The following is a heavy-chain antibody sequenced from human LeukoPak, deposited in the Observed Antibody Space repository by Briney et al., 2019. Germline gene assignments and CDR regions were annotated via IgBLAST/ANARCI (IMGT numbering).Heavy chain of an antibody. CDR2: IWYDGSNK. J-gene: IGHJ4*02. CDR3: AREPTSMGSDY. V-gene: IGHV3-33*01. D-gene: IGHD5-18*01. Sequence: GGSLRLSCAASGFTFSSYGMHWVRQAPGKGLEWVAVIWYDGSNKYYADSVKGRFTISRDNSKNSLYLQMNSLRADDAAVYYCAREPTSMGSDYWGQGTLVTVSS. CDR1: GFTFSSYG.